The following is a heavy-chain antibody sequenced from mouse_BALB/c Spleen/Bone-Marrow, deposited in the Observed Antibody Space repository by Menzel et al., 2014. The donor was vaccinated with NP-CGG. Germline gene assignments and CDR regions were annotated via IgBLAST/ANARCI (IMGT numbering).Heavy chain of an antibody. CDR3: ARHYYGSSYFDY. Sequence: ESGAELVKPGASVKLSCTASGFNIKDTYMHWVKQRPEQGLEWIGRIDPANGNTKYDPKFQGKATITADTSSNTAYLQLSSLTSEDTAVYYCARHYYGSSYFDYWGQGTTLTVSS. D-gene: IGHD1-1*01. V-gene: IGHV14-3*02. CDR2: IDPANGNT. CDR1: GFNIKDTY. J-gene: IGHJ2*01.